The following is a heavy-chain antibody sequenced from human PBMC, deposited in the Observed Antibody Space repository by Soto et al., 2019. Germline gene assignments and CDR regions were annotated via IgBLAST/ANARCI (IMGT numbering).Heavy chain of an antibody. D-gene: IGHD3-10*01. V-gene: IGHV1-69*13. CDR3: AHAVVRGVWRYYYGKDV. Sequence: SVKVSCKASGGTFSSYAISWVRQAPGQGLEWKGGIIPIFGTANYAQKFQGRVTITADESTSTAYMELSSLRSEDTAVYYCAHAVVRGVWRYYYGKDVSGPTPTVTVSS. CDR2: IIPIFGTA. J-gene: IGHJ6*02. CDR1: GGTFSSYA.